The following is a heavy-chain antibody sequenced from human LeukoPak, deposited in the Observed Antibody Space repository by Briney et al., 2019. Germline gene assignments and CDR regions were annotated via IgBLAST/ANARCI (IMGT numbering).Heavy chain of an antibody. D-gene: IGHD3-22*01. CDR2: IYSGGST. V-gene: IGHV3-53*01. Sequence: PGGSLRLSCAASGFTVSSNYMSWVRQAPGKGLEWVSVIYSGGSTYYADSVKGRFTISRDNSKNTLYLQMNSLRAEDTAVYYCAREGDSSGYYAFGYWGQGTLVTVSS. CDR3: AREGDSSGYYAFGY. CDR1: GFTVSSNY. J-gene: IGHJ4*02.